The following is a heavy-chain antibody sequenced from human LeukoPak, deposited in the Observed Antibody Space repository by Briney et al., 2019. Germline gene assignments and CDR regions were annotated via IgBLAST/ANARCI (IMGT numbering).Heavy chain of an antibody. CDR1: GYTFTGYY. V-gene: IGHV1-2*02. D-gene: IGHD6-13*01. CDR2: INPNSGAT. J-gene: IGHJ4*02. CDR3: ARDRGWSSSCFDY. Sequence: ASVKVSCKASGYTFTGYYMHWVRQAPGQGLEWMGWINPNSGATKYAQKLQGRVTMTTDTSTSTAYMELRSLRSDDTAVYYCARDRGWSSSCFDYWGQGTLVTVSS.